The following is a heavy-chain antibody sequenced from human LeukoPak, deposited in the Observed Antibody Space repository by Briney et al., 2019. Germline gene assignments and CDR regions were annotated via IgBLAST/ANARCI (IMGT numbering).Heavy chain of an antibody. CDR2: ISSSGGTI. D-gene: IGHD3-22*01. CDR1: GFTFSTYE. J-gene: IGHJ4*02. CDR3: AREGGVNYYDLDYFDY. V-gene: IGHV3-48*03. Sequence: GGSLRLSCVGSGFTFSTYEMTWVRQAPGKGLEWVPYISSSGGTIYYADSVKGRFTISRDNAKNSLYLQMNSLRAEDTAVYYCAREGGVNYYDLDYFDYWGQGTLITVSS.